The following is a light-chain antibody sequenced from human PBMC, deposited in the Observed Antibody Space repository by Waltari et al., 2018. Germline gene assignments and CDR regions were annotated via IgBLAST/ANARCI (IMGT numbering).Light chain of an antibody. CDR2: ATS. CDR1: QGISSW. CDR3: QQYDDLPYS. Sequence: DIQMTQSPSYLSASIVDKFTITCHASQGISSWLAWYQQKPGKAPKPLIYATSKLQSGVPSRFSGGGSGTDYTLTISSLQAEDLATYFCQQYDDLPYSFGQGTKVEIK. J-gene: IGKJ2*03. V-gene: IGKV1D-16*01.